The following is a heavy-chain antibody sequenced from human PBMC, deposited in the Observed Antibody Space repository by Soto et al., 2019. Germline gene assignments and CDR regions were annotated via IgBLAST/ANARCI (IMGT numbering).Heavy chain of an antibody. V-gene: IGHV3-7*05. J-gene: IGHJ3*02. CDR1: GFTFSSYW. Sequence: EVQLVESGGGLVQPGGSLRLSCAASGFTFSSYWMSWVRQAPGKGLEWVANIKQDGSEKYYVDSVKGRFTISRDNAKNSLYLQMNSLRAEDTAVYYCARETQDIVVVPAAPPRNAFDIWGQGTMVTVSS. D-gene: IGHD2-2*01. CDR3: ARETQDIVVVPAAPPRNAFDI. CDR2: IKQDGSEK.